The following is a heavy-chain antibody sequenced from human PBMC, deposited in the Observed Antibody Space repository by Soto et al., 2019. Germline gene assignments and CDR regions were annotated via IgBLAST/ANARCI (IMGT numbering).Heavy chain of an antibody. CDR3: ARVLIRFLDWIPENYYYGMDV. D-gene: IGHD3-3*01. CDR1: GHSFTAYY. Sequence: ASVKVSCKASGHSFTAYYMHWVRQAPGQGLEWMGWINPNSGGTKYAQRFQGRVTMTRNTSSRTVYMELSGLRSDDTAVYYCARVLIRFLDWIPENYYYGMDVWGQGTTVTVSS. J-gene: IGHJ6*02. V-gene: IGHV1-2*02. CDR2: INPNSGGT.